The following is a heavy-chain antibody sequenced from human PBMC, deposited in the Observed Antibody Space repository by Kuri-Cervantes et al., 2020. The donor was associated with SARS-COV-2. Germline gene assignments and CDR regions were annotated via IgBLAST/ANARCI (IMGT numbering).Heavy chain of an antibody. J-gene: IGHJ4*02. CDR3: ARDHQYSSRFDY. V-gene: IGHV4-39*01. CDR2: IYYSGST. Sequence: GSLRLSCTVSGGSISGYYWSWIRQPPGKGMEWIGSIYYSGSTYYNPSLKSRVTISVDTSKNQFSLKLSSVTAADTAVYYCARDHQYSSRFDYWGQGTLVTVSS. CDR1: GGSISGYY. D-gene: IGHD6-13*01.